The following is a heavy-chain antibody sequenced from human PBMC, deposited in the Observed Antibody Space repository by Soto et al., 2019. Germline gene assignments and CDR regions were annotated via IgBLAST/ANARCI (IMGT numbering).Heavy chain of an antibody. CDR1: GGSVSSGSYY. Sequence: SETLSLTCTVSGGSVSSGSYYWSWIRQPPGKGLEWIGYIYYSGSSNYNPSLKSRVTISVDTSKNQFSLKLRSVTAADTAVYYCARRDTAMVTWFDYWGQGTLVTVSS. D-gene: IGHD5-18*01. CDR2: IYYSGSS. J-gene: IGHJ4*02. V-gene: IGHV4-61*01. CDR3: ARRDTAMVTWFDY.